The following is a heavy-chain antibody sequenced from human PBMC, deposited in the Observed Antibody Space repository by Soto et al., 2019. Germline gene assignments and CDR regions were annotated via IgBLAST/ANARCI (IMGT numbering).Heavy chain of an antibody. D-gene: IGHD6-13*01. Sequence: EVQLVESGGGLVQPGGSLRLSCAASGFTVSSNYMSWVRQAPGKGLEWVSVIYSGGSTYYADSVKGRFTISRDNSKNTLYLQMNSLRAEDTAVYYCARDATGYSSRWYYFDYWGQGTLVTVSS. CDR3: ARDATGYSSRWYYFDY. CDR2: IYSGGST. J-gene: IGHJ4*02. CDR1: GFTVSSNY. V-gene: IGHV3-66*01.